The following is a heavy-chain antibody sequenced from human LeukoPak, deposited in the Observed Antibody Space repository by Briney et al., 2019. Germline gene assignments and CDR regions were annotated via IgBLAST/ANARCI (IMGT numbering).Heavy chain of an antibody. V-gene: IGHV4-59*08. CDR2: IYYSGTT. CDR1: GGXISSYY. CDR3: ASLTTVTQGYFDS. J-gene: IGHJ4*02. D-gene: IGHD4-17*01. Sequence: SETLSLTCIVSGGXISSYYCSWIRQPPGKGLEWIGYIYYSGTTNYNPSLKSRLTISVDASKNQFSLKLSSVTATDTAVYYCASLTTVTQGYFDSWGQGTLVTVSS.